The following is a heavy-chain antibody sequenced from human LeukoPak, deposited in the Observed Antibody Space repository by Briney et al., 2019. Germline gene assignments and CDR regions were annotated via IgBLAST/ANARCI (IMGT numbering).Heavy chain of an antibody. J-gene: IGHJ4*02. CDR1: GYTFTGYY. CDR2: INPNSGGT. Sequence: ASVKVSCKASGYTFTGYYMHWVRQAPGQGLEWMGWINPNSGGTNYAQKFQGRVTMTRDTSISTVYMELSRLRSDDTAVYYCARVDIVPGGYFDYWGQGTLVTVSS. CDR3: ARVDIVPGGYFDY. D-gene: IGHD5-12*01. V-gene: IGHV1-2*02.